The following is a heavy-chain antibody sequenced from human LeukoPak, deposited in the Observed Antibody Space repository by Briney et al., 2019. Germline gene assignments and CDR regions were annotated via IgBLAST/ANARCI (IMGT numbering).Heavy chain of an antibody. CDR1: GFTFSSYW. Sequence: GGSLRLSCAASGFTFSSYWMHWVRQAPGKGLVWVSRISGDGISTSYADSVKGRFTISRDNARQSVFLQMNSLRVEDTAVYYCVIGDYETFDYWGQGTLVTVSS. CDR3: VIGDYETFDY. V-gene: IGHV3-74*01. J-gene: IGHJ4*02. CDR2: ISGDGIST. D-gene: IGHD4-17*01.